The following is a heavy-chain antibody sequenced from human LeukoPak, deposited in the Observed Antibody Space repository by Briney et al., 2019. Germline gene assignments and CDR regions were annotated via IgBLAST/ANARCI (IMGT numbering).Heavy chain of an antibody. J-gene: IGHJ6*04. D-gene: IGHD3-10*02. Sequence: GGSLRLSCAASGFTFSSYRMNSVRQAPGKGLEWVSSISSSSSYIYYADSVKGRFTISRDNAKNSLYLQMNSLRAEDTAVYYCAELGITMIGGVWGKGTTVTISS. V-gene: IGHV3-21*01. CDR2: ISSSSSYI. CDR3: AELGITMIGGV. CDR1: GFTFSSYR.